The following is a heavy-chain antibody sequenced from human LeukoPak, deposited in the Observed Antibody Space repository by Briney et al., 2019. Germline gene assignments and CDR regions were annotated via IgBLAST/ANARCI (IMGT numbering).Heavy chain of an antibody. Sequence: ASVKVSCKASGYIFTSYYIHWVRQAPGQGLEWMGIINPSGGSTIYPQKFQGRVSMTRDTSTSAVYMELSSLRSEDTAVYYCARVPFLLSGFWDYWGQGTLVTVSS. V-gene: IGHV1-46*01. J-gene: IGHJ4*02. CDR3: ARVPFLLSGFWDY. D-gene: IGHD6-25*01. CDR2: INPSGGST. CDR1: GYIFTSYY.